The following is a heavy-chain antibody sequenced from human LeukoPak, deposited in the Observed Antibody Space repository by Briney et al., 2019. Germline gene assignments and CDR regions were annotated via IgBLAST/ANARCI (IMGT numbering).Heavy chain of an antibody. D-gene: IGHD3-10*02. CDR1: GFTVSSNY. Sequence: PGGSLRLSCAASGFTVSSNYMSWVRQAPGKGLEWVSIYSGGSTYYADSVKGRFTISRDNSKNTLYLQMNSLRAEDTAVYYCAELGITMIGGVWGKGTTVTISS. CDR2: YSGGST. J-gene: IGHJ6*04. V-gene: IGHV3-66*01. CDR3: AELGITMIGGV.